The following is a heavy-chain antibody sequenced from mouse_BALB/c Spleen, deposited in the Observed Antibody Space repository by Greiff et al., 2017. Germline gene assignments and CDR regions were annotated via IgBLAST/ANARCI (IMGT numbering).Heavy chain of an antibody. Sequence: EVKVVESGGGLVKPGGSLKLSCAASGFTFSDYYMYWVRQTPEKRLEWVATISDGGSYTYYPDSVKGRFTISRDNAKNNLYLQMSSLKSEDTAMYYCARGTPYYAMDYWGQGTSVTVSS. V-gene: IGHV5-4*02. CDR1: GFTFSDYY. CDR2: ISDGGSYT. CDR3: ARGTPYYAMDY. J-gene: IGHJ4*01.